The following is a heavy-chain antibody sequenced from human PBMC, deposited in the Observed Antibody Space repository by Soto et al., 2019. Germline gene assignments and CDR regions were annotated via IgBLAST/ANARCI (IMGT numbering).Heavy chain of an antibody. V-gene: IGHV1-24*01. Sequence: ASVKVSCKVSGYTLTELSMHWVRQAPGKGLEWMGGFDPEDGETIYAQKFQGRVTMTEDTSTDTAYMELSSLRSEDTAVYYCATPSGSYYGGNVDAFDIWGQGTMVTVSS. J-gene: IGHJ3*02. CDR1: GYTLTELS. CDR2: FDPEDGET. D-gene: IGHD3-10*01. CDR3: ATPSGSYYGGNVDAFDI.